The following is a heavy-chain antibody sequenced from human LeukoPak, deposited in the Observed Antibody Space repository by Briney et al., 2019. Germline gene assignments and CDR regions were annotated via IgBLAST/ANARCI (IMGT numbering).Heavy chain of an antibody. CDR1: GFTFSSYA. CDR3: ARDLAYYGSGSYFH. CDR2: ISGSGGST. V-gene: IGHV3-23*01. J-gene: IGHJ4*02. Sequence: GGSLRLSCAASGFTFSSYAMSWVRQAPGKGLEWVSAISGSGGSTYYADSVKGRFTISRDNSKNTLYLQMNSLRAEDTAVYYCARDLAYYGSGSYFHWGQGTQVTVSS. D-gene: IGHD3-10*01.